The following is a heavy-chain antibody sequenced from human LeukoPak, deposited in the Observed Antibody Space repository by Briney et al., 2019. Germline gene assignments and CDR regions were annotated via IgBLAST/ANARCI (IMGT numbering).Heavy chain of an antibody. CDR3: ARSVRFLPLGFDY. CDR1: GGSFSGYY. CDR2: INHSGST. J-gene: IGHJ4*02. Sequence: SETLSLTCAVYGGSFSGYYWSWIRQPPGKGLEWIGEINHSGSTNYNPSLKSRVTISVDTSKNQFSLKLSSVTAADTAVYYCARSVRFLPLGFDYWSQGTLVTVSS. V-gene: IGHV4-34*01. D-gene: IGHD3-3*01.